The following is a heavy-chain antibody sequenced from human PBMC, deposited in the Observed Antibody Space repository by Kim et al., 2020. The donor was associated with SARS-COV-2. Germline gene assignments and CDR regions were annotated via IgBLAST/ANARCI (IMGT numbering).Heavy chain of an antibody. V-gene: IGHV3-7*01. D-gene: IGHD3-10*02. Sequence: GSEGYYVDSVKGRFTISRDNAKNSLYLQMNSLRGEDTAVYYCAGSVFGDNYWGQGTLVSVSS. CDR3: AGSVFGDNY. CDR2: GSEG. J-gene: IGHJ4*02.